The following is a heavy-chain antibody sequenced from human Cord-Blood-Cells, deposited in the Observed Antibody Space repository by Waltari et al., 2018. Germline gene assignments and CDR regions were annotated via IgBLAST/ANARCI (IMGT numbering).Heavy chain of an antibody. J-gene: IGHJ4*02. V-gene: IGHV4-34*01. Sequence: QVQLQQWGAGLLKPSETLSLTCAVYGGSFSGYYWSWIRQPPGKGLEWIGEINHSGSTNYNPSLKGLVTISVDTSKNQFSLKLSSVTAADTAVYYCARGGGRNGADYWGQGTLVTVSS. CDR1: GGSFSGYY. D-gene: IGHD3-16*01. CDR2: INHSGST. CDR3: ARGGGRNGADY.